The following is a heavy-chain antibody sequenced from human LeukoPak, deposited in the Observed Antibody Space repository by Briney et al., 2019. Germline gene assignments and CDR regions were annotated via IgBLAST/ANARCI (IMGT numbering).Heavy chain of an antibody. CDR3: ARDVGYCSGGSCYNTGGAFGI. CDR1: GFTFSSYW. Sequence: PGGSLRLSCAASGFTFSSYWMHWVRQAPGKGLVWVSRINSDGSSTSYADSVKGRFTISRDNAKNTLYLQMNSLRAEDTAVYYCARDVGYCSGGSCYNTGGAFGIWGQGTMVTVSS. D-gene: IGHD2-15*01. J-gene: IGHJ3*02. CDR2: INSDGSST. V-gene: IGHV3-74*01.